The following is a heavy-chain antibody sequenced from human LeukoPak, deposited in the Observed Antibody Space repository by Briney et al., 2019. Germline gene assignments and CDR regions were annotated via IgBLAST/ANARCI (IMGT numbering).Heavy chain of an antibody. J-gene: IGHJ4*02. D-gene: IGHD3-22*01. V-gene: IGHV3-43*02. Sequence: PGGSLRLSCEASGFTFDAYAMHWVRQAPGKGLEWVSLINKDGSATYYADSVKGRFTISRDNSKNSLYLQMNSLRAEDTAVYFCAKRGVVIRVILVGFHKEAYYFDSWGQGALVTVSS. CDR2: INKDGSAT. CDR3: AKRGVVIRVILVGFHKEAYYFDS. CDR1: GFTFDAYA.